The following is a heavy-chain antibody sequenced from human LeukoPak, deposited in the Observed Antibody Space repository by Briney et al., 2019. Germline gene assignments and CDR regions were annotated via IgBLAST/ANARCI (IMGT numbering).Heavy chain of an antibody. CDR1: GGSISSYY. CDR3: ARGFGYGSYYYYYYMDV. V-gene: IGHV4-59*01. CDR2: IYYSGST. J-gene: IGHJ6*03. Sequence: SETLSLTCTVSGGSISSYYWSWIRQPPGKGLEWIGYIYYSGSTNYNPSLKSRVTISVDTSKNQFSLKLSSVTAADTSAYYCARGFGYGSYYYYYYMDVWGKGTTVTVPS. D-gene: IGHD3-10*01.